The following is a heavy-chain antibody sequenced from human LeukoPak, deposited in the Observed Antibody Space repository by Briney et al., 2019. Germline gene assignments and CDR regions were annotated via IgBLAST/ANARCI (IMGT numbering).Heavy chain of an antibody. D-gene: IGHD2-2*03. V-gene: IGHV1-2*02. Sequence: ASVKVSCKASGYTFTGYYMHWVRQAPGQGLGWMGWINPNSGGTNYAQKFQGRVTMTRDTSISTAYMELSRLRSDDTAVYYCARDGGVGYYYFDYWGQGTLVTVSS. J-gene: IGHJ4*02. CDR2: INPNSGGT. CDR1: GYTFTGYY. CDR3: ARDGGVGYYYFDY.